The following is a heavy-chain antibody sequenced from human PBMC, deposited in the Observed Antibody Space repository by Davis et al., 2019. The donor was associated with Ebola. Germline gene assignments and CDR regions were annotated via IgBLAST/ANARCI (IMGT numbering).Heavy chain of an antibody. CDR2: INTYTGNT. V-gene: IGHV1-18*04. Sequence: AASVKVSCKTSGYTFISYGISWVRQAPGQGLEWMGWINTYTGNTNYAQKLQDRVTMTTDTSTSTAYMELRSVRSDDTAVYYCARDPYYGSAYNMDVWGQGTTVTVSS. D-gene: IGHD3-10*01. J-gene: IGHJ6*02. CDR3: ARDPYYGSAYNMDV. CDR1: GYTFISYG.